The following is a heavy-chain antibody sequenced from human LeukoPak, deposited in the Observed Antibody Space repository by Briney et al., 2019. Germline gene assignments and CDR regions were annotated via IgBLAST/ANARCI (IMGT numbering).Heavy chain of an antibody. D-gene: IGHD4-11*01. CDR1: GYTFTSYG. CDR2: ISAHNGKT. CDR3: ARAGTTLLLDY. V-gene: IGHV1-18*01. Sequence: ASVKVSCKASGYTFTSYGIIWVRQAARQRLQWMGWISAHNGKTNYAQNLQGRVTMTTDTSTNTVYLELRSLTSDDTAVYYCARAGTTLLLDYWGQGTLVTVSS. J-gene: IGHJ4*02.